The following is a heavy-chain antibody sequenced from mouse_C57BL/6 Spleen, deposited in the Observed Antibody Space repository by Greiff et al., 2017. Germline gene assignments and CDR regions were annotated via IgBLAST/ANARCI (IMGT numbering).Heavy chain of an antibody. V-gene: IGHV5-17*01. D-gene: IGHD2-2*01. CDR1: GFTFSDYG. CDR3: ARSGYDDGAMDY. Sequence: EVQLVESGGGLVKPGGSLKLSCAASGFTFSDYGMHWVRQAPEKGLEWVAYISSGSSTIYYADTVKGRFTISRDNAKNTLFLQMTSLGSEDTAMYYCARSGYDDGAMDYWGQGTSVTVSS. CDR2: ISSGSSTI. J-gene: IGHJ4*01.